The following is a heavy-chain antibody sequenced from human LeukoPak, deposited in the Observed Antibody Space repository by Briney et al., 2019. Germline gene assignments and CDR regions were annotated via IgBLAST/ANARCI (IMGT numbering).Heavy chain of an antibody. V-gene: IGHV4-31*03. CDR3: ARHGRPRYGYSSSWSPFDY. CDR1: GGSIGSGGYY. Sequence: SETLSLTCTVSGGSIGSGGYYWSWIRQHPGKGLEWIGYIYYSGSTYYNPSLKSRVTITVDKSKNQFSLKLSSVTAADTAVYYCARHGRPRYGYSSSWSPFDYWGQGTLVTVSS. J-gene: IGHJ4*02. CDR2: IYYSGST. D-gene: IGHD6-13*01.